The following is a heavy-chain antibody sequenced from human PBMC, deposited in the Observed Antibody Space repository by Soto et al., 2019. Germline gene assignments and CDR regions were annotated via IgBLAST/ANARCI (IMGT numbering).Heavy chain of an antibody. CDR3: SRAPFASGSGWYDY. D-gene: IGHD6-19*01. J-gene: IGHJ4*02. CDR1: GYTFTTYY. CDR2: INPSSGST. Sequence: QVQLVQSGAEVKKPGASVKVSCKASGYTFTTYYIHWVRQAPGQGLEWMGIINPSSGSTSSAQKFQGGGTMTRDTSTSTVYMERSSLRSEDTAVYYCSRAPFASGSGWYDYWGQGTLVTVSS. V-gene: IGHV1-46*03.